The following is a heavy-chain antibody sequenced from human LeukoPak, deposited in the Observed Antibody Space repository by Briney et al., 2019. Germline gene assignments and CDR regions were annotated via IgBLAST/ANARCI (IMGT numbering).Heavy chain of an antibody. CDR2: INTNTGNP. D-gene: IGHD4-17*01. V-gene: IGHV7-4-1*02. CDR1: GYTFTSYA. Sequence: ASVKVSCKASGYTFTSYAMNWVRQAPGQGLEWMGWINTNTGNPTYAQGFTGRFVFSLDTSVSTAYLQISSLKAEDTAVYYCARDLAGDYVCYYYGMDVWGQGTTVTVSS. J-gene: IGHJ6*02. CDR3: ARDLAGDYVCYYYGMDV.